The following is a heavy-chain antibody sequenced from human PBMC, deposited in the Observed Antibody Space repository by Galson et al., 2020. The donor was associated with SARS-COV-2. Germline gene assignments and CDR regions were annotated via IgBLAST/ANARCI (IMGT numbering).Heavy chain of an antibody. V-gene: IGHV1-46*01. CDR3: ASQAHSDLNWYLDL. Sequence: GASVKVSCKASGFTFTTYYVHWVRQAPGQGLEWMGIINPTGGTTSYAHRFQGRVTMTRDTSTSTVYMELSTLRSEDTAVYYCASQAHSDLNWYLDLWGRGTLVTVSS. CDR1: GFTFTTYY. CDR2: INPTGGTT. D-gene: IGHD2-21*01. J-gene: IGHJ2*01.